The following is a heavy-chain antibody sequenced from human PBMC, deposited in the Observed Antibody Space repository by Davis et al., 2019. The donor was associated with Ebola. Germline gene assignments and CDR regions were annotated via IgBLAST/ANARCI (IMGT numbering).Heavy chain of an antibody. J-gene: IGHJ4*02. V-gene: IGHV4-39*07. CDR3: ARGLFLWLAAFDY. CDR1: GGSISSSSYY. CDR2: INHSGST. Sequence: MPSETLSLTCTVSGGSISSSSYYWGWIRQPPGKGLEWIGEINHSGSTNYNPSLKSRVTISVDTSKNQFSLKLSSVTAADTAVYYCARGLFLWLAAFDYWGQGTLVTVSS. D-gene: IGHD6-19*01.